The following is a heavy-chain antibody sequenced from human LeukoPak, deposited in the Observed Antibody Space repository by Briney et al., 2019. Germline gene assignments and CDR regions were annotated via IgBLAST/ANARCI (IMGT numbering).Heavy chain of an antibody. CDR1: GFTFSSYA. J-gene: IGHJ4*02. D-gene: IGHD3-10*01. CDR3: AYMRGLYYGIDY. Sequence: GGSLKLSCAASGFTFSSYAMTWVRQAPGKGLEWVSSISGSDGSTYYADSVKGRFTISRDNSKNTLYLQMNSLRAEDTAVYYCAYMRGLYYGIDYWGQGTLVTVSS. V-gene: IGHV3-23*01. CDR2: ISGSDGST.